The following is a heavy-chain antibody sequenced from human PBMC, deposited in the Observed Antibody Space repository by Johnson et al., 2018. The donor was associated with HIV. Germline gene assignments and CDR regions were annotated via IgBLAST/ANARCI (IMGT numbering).Heavy chain of an antibody. CDR1: GFTFNTYG. V-gene: IGHV3-30*02. CDR2: IHYDGSNK. Sequence: VESGGGVVQPGRSLRLSCAASGFTFNTYGMQWVRQAPGKGLEWVAFIHYDGSNKYYADSVKGRFTISRDNSKNTLYLQMNSLRAEDTAVYYCAKHPDAFDIWGQGTMVTVSS. CDR3: AKHPDAFDI. J-gene: IGHJ3*02.